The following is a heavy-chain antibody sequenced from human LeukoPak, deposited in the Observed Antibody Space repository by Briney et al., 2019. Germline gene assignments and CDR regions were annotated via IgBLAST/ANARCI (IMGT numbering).Heavy chain of an antibody. D-gene: IGHD3-10*01. CDR2: ISYDGSNK. Sequence: GGSLRLSCAASGFTFSSYAMHWVRQAPGKGLEWVAVISYDGSNKYYADSVKGRFTISRDNSKNTLYLQMNSLRAEDTAVYYCASGPAMVRGVIPRRLTYFDYWGQGTLVTVSS. CDR1: GFTFSSYA. V-gene: IGHV3-30-3*01. J-gene: IGHJ4*02. CDR3: ASGPAMVRGVIPRRLTYFDY.